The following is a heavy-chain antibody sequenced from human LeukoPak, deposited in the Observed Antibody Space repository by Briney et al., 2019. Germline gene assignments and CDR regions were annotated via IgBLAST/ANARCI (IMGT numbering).Heavy chain of an antibody. J-gene: IGHJ5*02. CDR1: GGSISSYY. D-gene: IGHD3-3*01. CDR2: IYSSGST. Sequence: SETLSLTCTVSGGSISSYYWSWIRQPAGKGLEWIGRIYSSGSTNYNPSLKSRVTMSVDTFKNQFSLKLSSVTAADTAVYYCARGGFLEWLKGFDPWGQGTLVTVSS. V-gene: IGHV4-4*07. CDR3: ARGGFLEWLKGFDP.